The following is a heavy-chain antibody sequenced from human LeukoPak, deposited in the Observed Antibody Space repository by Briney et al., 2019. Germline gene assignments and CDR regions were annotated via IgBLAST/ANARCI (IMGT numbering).Heavy chain of an antibody. CDR1: GFTFSSYG. V-gene: IGHV3-33*01. D-gene: IGHD3-3*01. Sequence: GGSLRLSCAASGFTFSSYGMHWVRQAPGKGLEWVTIIWYDGSNKYYADSVKGRFTISRDNSKNTVYLQMNSLRAEDTAVYYCATARGGRSGYIDYWGQGTLVTVSS. CDR3: ATARGGRSGYIDY. J-gene: IGHJ4*02. CDR2: IWYDGSNK.